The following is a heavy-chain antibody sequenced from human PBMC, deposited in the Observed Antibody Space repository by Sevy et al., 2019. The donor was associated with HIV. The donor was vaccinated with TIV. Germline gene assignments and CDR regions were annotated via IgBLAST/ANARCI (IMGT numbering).Heavy chain of an antibody. J-gene: IGHJ6*02. Sequence: GGSLRLSCAASGFTFSSYSMNWVRQAPGKGLEWVSSITSSSNYIYYADSVKGRFTISRDKAKNSLYLQMNSLRAEDTAVYYCARDTSVEVPAASDPYYDYYGMDVWGQGTTVTVSS. V-gene: IGHV3-21*01. CDR3: ARDTSVEVPAASDPYYDYYGMDV. D-gene: IGHD2-2*01. CDR2: ITSSSNYI. CDR1: GFTFSSYS.